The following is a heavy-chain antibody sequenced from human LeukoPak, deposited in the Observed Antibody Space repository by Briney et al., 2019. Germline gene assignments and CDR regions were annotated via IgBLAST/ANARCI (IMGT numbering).Heavy chain of an antibody. V-gene: IGHV3-53*04. CDR2: IYSGGST. CDR3: ASSRDGYNYYYFDY. Sequence: PGGSLRLSCAASGFTVSSNYMSWVRQAPGKGLEWVSVIYSGGSTYYADSVKGRFTISRHNSKNTLYLQMNSLRAEDTAVYYCASSRDGYNYYYFDYWGQGTLVTVSS. J-gene: IGHJ4*02. CDR1: GFTVSSNY. D-gene: IGHD5-24*01.